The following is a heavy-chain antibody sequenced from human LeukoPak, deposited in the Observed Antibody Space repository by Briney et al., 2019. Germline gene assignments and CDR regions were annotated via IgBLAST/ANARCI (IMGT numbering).Heavy chain of an antibody. V-gene: IGHV3-7*01. CDR2: IKQDGNEK. J-gene: IGHJ4*02. CDR1: GFTLSSYW. Sequence: PGGSLRLSCAVSGFTLSSYWMSWVRQAPGKGLEWVANIKQDGNEKYYVDSVKGRFTISRDNAKNSLYLQMSSLRAEDMAMYYCARHGLMSGYDLLFDYWGQGTLVTVSS. CDR3: ARHGLMSGYDLLFDY. D-gene: IGHD5-12*01.